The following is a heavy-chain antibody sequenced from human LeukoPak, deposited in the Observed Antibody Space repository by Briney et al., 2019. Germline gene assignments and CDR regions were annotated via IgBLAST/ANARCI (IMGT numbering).Heavy chain of an antibody. Sequence: GVSLRLSCAASGFTFSSYAMSWVRQAPGKGLEWVSAISGSGGSTYYADSVKGRYTISRDNSKNTLYLQMNSLRAEDTAVYYCAKDVRSGWYFDYWGQGTLVTVSS. CDR3: AKDVRSGWYFDY. CDR1: GFTFSSYA. J-gene: IGHJ4*02. D-gene: IGHD6-19*01. CDR2: ISGSGGST. V-gene: IGHV3-23*01.